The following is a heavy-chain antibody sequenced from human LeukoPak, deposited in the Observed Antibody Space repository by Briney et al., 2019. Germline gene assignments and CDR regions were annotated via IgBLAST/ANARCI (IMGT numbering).Heavy chain of an antibody. CDR1: GGSFSGYY. CDR3: ARYGSGSYYHYPPLRSFDL. CDR2: VNHSGST. Sequence: SETLSLTCAVYGGSFSGYYWSWIRQPPGKGLEWIGDVNHSGSTDYNPSLRSRVTISLDTSNNQFSLMLNSVTAADTAVYYCARYGSGSYYHYPPLRSFDLWGRGTLVTVSS. D-gene: IGHD3-10*01. V-gene: IGHV4-34*01. J-gene: IGHJ2*01.